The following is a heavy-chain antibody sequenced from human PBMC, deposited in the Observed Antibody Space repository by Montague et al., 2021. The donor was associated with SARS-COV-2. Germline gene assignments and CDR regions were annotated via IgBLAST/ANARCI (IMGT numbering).Heavy chain of an antibody. CDR3: ARLKVAPNGGWNWFDP. J-gene: IGHJ5*02. Sequence: TLSLTCSLSGGSISSGGFSWSWIRQPPGKGLEWIGHIFHTGTPHYSPFLKSRVTISIDRSMNQFSLNLDSVTAADTAVYYCARLKVAPNGGWNWFDPWGQGILVTVSS. CDR2: IFHTGTP. D-gene: IGHD6-19*01. V-gene: IGHV4-30-2*01. CDR1: GGSISSGGFS.